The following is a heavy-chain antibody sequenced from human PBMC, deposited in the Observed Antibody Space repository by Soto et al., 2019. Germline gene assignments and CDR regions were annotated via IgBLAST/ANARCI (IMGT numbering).Heavy chain of an antibody. D-gene: IGHD3-10*01. CDR2: INPSGGST. CDR3: AREVITMVRGVNNWFDP. J-gene: IGHJ5*02. V-gene: IGHV1-46*01. CDR1: GYTFTSYY. Sequence: ASVKVSCKASGYTFTSYYMHWVRQAPGQGLEWMGIINPSGGSTSYAQKFQGRVTMTRDTSTSTVYMELSSLRSEDTAVYYCAREVITMVRGVNNWFDPWGQGTLVTVSS.